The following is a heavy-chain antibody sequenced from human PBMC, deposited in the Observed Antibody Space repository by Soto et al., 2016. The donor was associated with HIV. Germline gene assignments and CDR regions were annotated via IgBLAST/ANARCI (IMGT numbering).Heavy chain of an antibody. V-gene: IGHV3-74*01. CDR1: GFIFSSYW. D-gene: IGHD1-26*01. CDR2: IDSDGTRT. Sequence: EVQVVESGGDLVQPGGSLRLSCAVSGFIFSSYWMYWVRQAPGKGLVWVARIDSDGTRTKYADSVKGRFTISRDNAKNTLYLQGNSLRVEDTAVYYCAWTFVGRDKLLNIWGQGTRGHRLF. CDR3: AWTFVGRDKLLNI. J-gene: IGHJ3*02.